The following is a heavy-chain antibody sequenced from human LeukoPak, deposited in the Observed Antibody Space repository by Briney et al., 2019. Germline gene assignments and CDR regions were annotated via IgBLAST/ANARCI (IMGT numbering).Heavy chain of an antibody. V-gene: IGHV3-23*01. J-gene: IGHJ4*02. D-gene: IGHD3-10*01. CDR2: IGGSTDFT. CDR1: GFTFSNYW. CDR3: AKADRGWGVITKD. Sequence: AGGSLRLSCAASGFTFSNYWMSWVRQAPGKGLEWVSAIGGSTDFTYYAEYVKGRFTISRDNSKKTLYLQMNSLRAEDTAVYYCAKADRGWGVITKDWGQGTLVTVSS.